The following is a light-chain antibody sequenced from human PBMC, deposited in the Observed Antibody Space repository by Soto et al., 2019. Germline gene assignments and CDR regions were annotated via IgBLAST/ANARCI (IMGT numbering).Light chain of an antibody. CDR1: RRVSGK. Sequence: EIVVPQSPATLSVSPGEGATLSCGASRRVSGKLAWYPLKPGQAPRLLIYCASTRAAGIPARFSGSGSCTEFSLIISIILCEYFAFYLCKEYDKWLTGVFGQGTKVDIK. CDR3: KEYDKWLTGV. V-gene: IGKV3-15*01. J-gene: IGKJ1*01. CDR2: CAS.